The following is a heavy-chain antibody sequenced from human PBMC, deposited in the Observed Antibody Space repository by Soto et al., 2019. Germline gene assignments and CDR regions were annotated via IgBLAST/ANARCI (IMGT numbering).Heavy chain of an antibody. D-gene: IGHD1-1*01. CDR2: LYDLDGS. V-gene: IGHV3-53*01. CDR1: GLTVSGKKY. Sequence: GGSLRLSCAASGLTVSGKKYVAWVRQAPGKGLEWASGLYDLDGSFYSDSVNGRFTTSSDSSKTTVYLQMNDLRPADTAVYYCATWHEREHAYDVWGQGTTVTVSS. J-gene: IGHJ3*01. CDR3: ATWHEREHAYDV.